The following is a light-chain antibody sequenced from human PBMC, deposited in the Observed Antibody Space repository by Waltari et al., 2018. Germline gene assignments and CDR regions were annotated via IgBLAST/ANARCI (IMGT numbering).Light chain of an antibody. CDR3: QQRASWPNT. J-gene: IGKJ2*01. CDR2: GTY. Sequence: EIVLTQSPATLSLSPGEGATLSCRASQSVSNYLAWYQQKPGQAPRRLIYGTYNRATGIPARFSGSGSGTDFTLTISSREPEDFAVDYCQQRASWPNTFGQGTKLEIK. CDR1: QSVSNY. V-gene: IGKV3-11*01.